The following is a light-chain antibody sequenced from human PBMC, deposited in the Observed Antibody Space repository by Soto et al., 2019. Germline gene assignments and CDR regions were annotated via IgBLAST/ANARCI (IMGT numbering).Light chain of an antibody. CDR1: RSDIGSRNS. Sequence: QSVLTQPASVSGSLGQSITISCTGTRSDIGSRNSVSWYQHHPGKAPKLMIYDVNIRPSGVSHRFSGSKSGNAASLTISGLQAEYEADYSCASYPASSTMVFGGGPKVTVL. CDR2: DVN. J-gene: IGLJ2*01. CDR3: ASYPASSTMV. V-gene: IGLV2-14*03.